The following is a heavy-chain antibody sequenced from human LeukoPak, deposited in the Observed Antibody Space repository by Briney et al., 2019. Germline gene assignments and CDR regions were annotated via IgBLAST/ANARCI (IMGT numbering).Heavy chain of an antibody. D-gene: IGHD3-10*01. CDR3: AREPMVRGVKGGFDY. J-gene: IGHJ4*02. CDR1: RFSPSSYS. V-gene: IGHV3-21*01. CDR2: ISSSISYI. Sequence: VGGLRVSRAHSRFSPSSYSIKWGREAPGKRVGWGSSISSSISYIYYADSVKGRFTISRDNAKNSLYLQMNRLGAEDTAVYYCAREPMVRGVKGGFDYWGQGTLVTVSS.